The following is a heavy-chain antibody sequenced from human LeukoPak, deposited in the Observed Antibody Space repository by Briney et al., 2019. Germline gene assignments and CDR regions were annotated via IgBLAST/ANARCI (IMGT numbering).Heavy chain of an antibody. CDR2: XYYSGTT. D-gene: IGHD3-10*01. CDR1: GASIRRSGYY. J-gene: IGHJ4*02. CDR3: ARERMDYSNSGNFYDYFDY. Sequence: SQTLSLTCTVSGASIRRSGYYWTWIRQHPGEGLEWIGSXYYSGTTSYNPSLESRLTMSVDTSNQFSLKLTSVTAADTAVYYCARERMDYSNSGNFYDYFDYWGQGALVTVSS. V-gene: IGHV4-31*03.